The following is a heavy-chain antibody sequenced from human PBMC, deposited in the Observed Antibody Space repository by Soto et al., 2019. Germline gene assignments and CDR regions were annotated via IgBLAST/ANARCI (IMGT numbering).Heavy chain of an antibody. D-gene: IGHD3-16*02. Sequence: SETLSLTCTVSGGSISSGGYYLSWIRQHPGKGLEWIGYIYYSGSTYYNPSLKSRVTISVDTSKNQFSLKLSSVTAEDTAVYYCASEAMYYDYIWGSYRFRGSADYWGQGTLVTVSS. CDR2: IYYSGST. CDR1: GGSISSGGYY. V-gene: IGHV4-31*03. CDR3: ASEAMYYDYIWGSYRFRGSADY. J-gene: IGHJ4*02.